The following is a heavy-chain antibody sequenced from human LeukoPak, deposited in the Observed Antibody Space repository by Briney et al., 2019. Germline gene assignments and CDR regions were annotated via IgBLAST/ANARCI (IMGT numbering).Heavy chain of an antibody. Sequence: PSETLSLTCTVSGGSISSSSYYWGWIRQPPGKGLEWIGSIYYSGSTYYNPPLKSRVTISVDTSKNQFSLRLSSVTAADTAVYYCARSGYYYSYAFDIWGQGTMVTVSS. D-gene: IGHD3-22*01. CDR1: GGSISSSSYY. V-gene: IGHV4-39*01. J-gene: IGHJ3*02. CDR3: ARSGYYYSYAFDI. CDR2: IYYSGST.